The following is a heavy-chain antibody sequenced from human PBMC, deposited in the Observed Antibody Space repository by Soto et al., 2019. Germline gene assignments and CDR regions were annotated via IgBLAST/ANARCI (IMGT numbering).Heavy chain of an antibody. Sequence: SETLSLTCTVSGGSISSGDYYWSWIRQPPGKGLEWIGYIYYSGSTYYNPSLKSRVTISVDTSKNQFSLKLRSVTAADTAVYYCARDVYSPYYYYGFDVWGQGTTVTVSS. D-gene: IGHD5-18*01. CDR2: IYYSGST. CDR1: GGSISSGDYY. V-gene: IGHV4-30-4*01. J-gene: IGHJ6*02. CDR3: ARDVYSPYYYYGFDV.